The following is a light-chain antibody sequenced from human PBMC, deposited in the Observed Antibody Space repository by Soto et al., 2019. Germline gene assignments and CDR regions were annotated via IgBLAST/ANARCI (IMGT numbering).Light chain of an antibody. CDR1: SSDVGSYNL. CDR3: CSYAGSSTHVV. J-gene: IGLJ2*01. Sequence: QSALTQPASVSGSPGQSITISCTGTSSDVGSYNLVSWYQQHPGKAPKLMIYEGSKRPSGVSNRFSGSKSGNTASLTISGLQGEDEADYYCCSYAGSSTHVVFGGGTKLTVL. CDR2: EGS. V-gene: IGLV2-23*01.